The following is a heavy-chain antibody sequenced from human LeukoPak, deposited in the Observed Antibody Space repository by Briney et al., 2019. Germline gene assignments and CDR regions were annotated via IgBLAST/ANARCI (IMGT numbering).Heavy chain of an antibody. CDR3: ARSSEGRYYYDSSGFSYYYYYMDV. Sequence: SETLSLTCTVSGGSISSYYWSWLRQPPGKGLEWIGYIYYSGSTYYNPSLRSRVTISVDTSKNHFSLKLSSVTAADTTVYYCARSSEGRYYYDSSGFSYYYYYMDVWGKGTTVTISS. CDR2: IYYSGST. V-gene: IGHV4-59*01. CDR1: GGSISSYY. D-gene: IGHD3-22*01. J-gene: IGHJ6*03.